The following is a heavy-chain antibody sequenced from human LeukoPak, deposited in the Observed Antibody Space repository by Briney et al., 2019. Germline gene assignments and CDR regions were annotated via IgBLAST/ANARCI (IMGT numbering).Heavy chain of an antibody. V-gene: IGHV1-2*02. CDR3: ARAGVRRGDQHFDY. D-gene: IGHD3-10*01. J-gene: IGHJ4*02. Sequence: ASVKVSCKASGYTFTGYYMHWVRQAPGQGLEWMGWINPNSGGTSYAQKFQGRVTMTRDTSISTAYMELSRLRSNDTAVYYCARAGVRRGDQHFDYWGQGTLVTVSS. CDR1: GYTFTGYY. CDR2: INPNSGGT.